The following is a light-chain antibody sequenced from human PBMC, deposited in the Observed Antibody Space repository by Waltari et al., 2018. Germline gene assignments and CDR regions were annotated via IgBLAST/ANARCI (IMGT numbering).Light chain of an antibody. CDR1: QSINSY. Sequence: DIQMTQSPSSLSASVGDRVTITCRASQSINSYLNWYQQKPGKAPKLLIYAASRLQSGVPSRFSGSGSGTDFTLTISSLQPEDFATYYFQQSYSTLWTFGQGTKVEIK. V-gene: IGKV1-39*01. CDR2: AAS. J-gene: IGKJ1*01. CDR3: QQSYSTLWT.